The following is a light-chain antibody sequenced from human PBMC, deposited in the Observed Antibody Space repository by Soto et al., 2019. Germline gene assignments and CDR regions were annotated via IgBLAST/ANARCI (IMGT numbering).Light chain of an antibody. CDR1: SSDFGSYKF. Sequence: QSALTQPRSVSGSPGQSVTLSCTGTSSDFGSYKFVSWYQHHPGKVPKVIIYETSKRPSGVSDRFSGSKSGNTASLTISGLQAEDEADYYCFSFTSTNTHVFGSGTKLTVL. J-gene: IGLJ1*01. V-gene: IGLV2-23*01. CDR3: FSFTSTNTHV. CDR2: ETS.